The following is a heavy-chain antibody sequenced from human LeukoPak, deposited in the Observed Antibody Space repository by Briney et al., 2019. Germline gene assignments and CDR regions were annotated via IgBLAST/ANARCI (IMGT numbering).Heavy chain of an antibody. J-gene: IGHJ4*02. Sequence: PSETLSLTCAVYGGSFSGYYWSWIRQPPGKGLDWIGEINHSGSTNYNPSLKSRVTISVDTSKNQFSLKLSSVTAADTAVYYCASMTTVTTVGYWGQGTLVTVSS. V-gene: IGHV4-34*01. CDR2: INHSGST. CDR1: GGSFSGYY. CDR3: ASMTTVTTVGY. D-gene: IGHD4-17*01.